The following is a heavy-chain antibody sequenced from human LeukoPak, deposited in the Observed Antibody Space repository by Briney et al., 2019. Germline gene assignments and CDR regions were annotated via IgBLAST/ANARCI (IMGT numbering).Heavy chain of an antibody. D-gene: IGHD6-19*01. CDR2: ISYDGSNK. V-gene: IGHV3-30*01. CDR1: GFTFSSYA. J-gene: IGHJ4*02. Sequence: GGSLRLSCAASGFTFSSYAMHWVRQAPGKGLEWVAVISYDGSNKYYADSVKGRFTISRDNYKNTLYLQMNSLRAEDTAVYYCARDLEQWLVEGGFDYWGQGTLVTVSS. CDR3: ARDLEQWLVEGGFDY.